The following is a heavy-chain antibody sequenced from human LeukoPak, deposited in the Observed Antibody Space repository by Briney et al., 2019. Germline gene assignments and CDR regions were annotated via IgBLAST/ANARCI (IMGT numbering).Heavy chain of an antibody. CDR1: GFTFTHYA. CDR3: ARDPRGPAGYDSPARDTFDY. V-gene: IGHV3-30*03. D-gene: IGHD3-22*01. Sequence: GRSLRLSCAASGFTFTHYAMHWVRQTPGKGLEWVAVIFYDGTIQYYSDSVRGRLIVSRDNPKNTLYLQMNSLRAEDAAVYYCARDPRGPAGYDSPARDTFDYWGQGTLVTVSS. CDR2: IFYDGTIQ. J-gene: IGHJ4*02.